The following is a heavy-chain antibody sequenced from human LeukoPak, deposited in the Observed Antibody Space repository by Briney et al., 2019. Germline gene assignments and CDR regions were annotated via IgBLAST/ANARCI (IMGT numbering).Heavy chain of an antibody. CDR1: GYTFTSYA. Sequence: RASVTVSCKASGYTFTSYAMHWMRQAPGQRLEWMGWITGGNGNTKYSQKFQGRVTLTRDTSASTANMELSSLTSEDTAVFYCAREKGFRMGFDIWGQGTMVTVSS. J-gene: IGHJ3*02. V-gene: IGHV1-3*01. CDR2: ITGGNGNT. D-gene: IGHD1-14*01. CDR3: AREKGFRMGFDI.